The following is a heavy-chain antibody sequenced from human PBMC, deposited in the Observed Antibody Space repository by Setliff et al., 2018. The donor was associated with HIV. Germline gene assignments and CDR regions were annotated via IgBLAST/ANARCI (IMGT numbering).Heavy chain of an antibody. J-gene: IGHJ5*02. CDR1: GYTFIDYY. V-gene: IGHV1-46*01. CDR2: INPSGGST. CDR3: AKDDRYYYDTSGSPSNWFDL. Sequence: ASVKVSCKASGYTFIDYYMHWVRQAPGQGLEWMGMINPSGGSTSYAQNFQGRVTMTRDTSTHTVYMELTSLRSDDTAVYYCAKDDRYYYDTSGSPSNWFDLWGQGTLVTV. D-gene: IGHD3-22*01.